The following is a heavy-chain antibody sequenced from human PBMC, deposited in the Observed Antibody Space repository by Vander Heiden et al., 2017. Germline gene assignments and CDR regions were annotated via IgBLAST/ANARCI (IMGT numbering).Heavy chain of an antibody. V-gene: IGHV3-7*03. CDR1: GFNIGTYW. J-gene: IGHJ1*01. CDR2: IKEDGSEK. Sequence: EVQLVDSGGGLVQPGGSLRLPCAASGFNIGTYWMSWVRQAAGKGPEWVANIKEDGSEKNYVDSVKGRFTIFRDNTKNSLDLQMNSLRAEDTAVYYCARDIPRGANYFDQWSQGTLVIVSS. CDR3: ARDIPRGANYFDQ. D-gene: IGHD2-15*01.